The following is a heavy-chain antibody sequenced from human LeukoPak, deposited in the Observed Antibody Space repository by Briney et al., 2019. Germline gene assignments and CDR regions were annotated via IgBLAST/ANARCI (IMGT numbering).Heavy chain of an antibody. V-gene: IGHV4-39*07. Sequence: TSETLSLTCTVSGGSSSSSSYYWGWIRQPPGKGLEWIGSIYYSGSTYYNPSLKSRVTISVDTSKNQFSLKLSSVTAADTAVYYCARDYSSGWYFDYWGQGTLVTVSS. CDR2: IYYSGST. CDR1: GGSSSSSSYY. J-gene: IGHJ4*02. CDR3: ARDYSSGWYFDY. D-gene: IGHD6-19*01.